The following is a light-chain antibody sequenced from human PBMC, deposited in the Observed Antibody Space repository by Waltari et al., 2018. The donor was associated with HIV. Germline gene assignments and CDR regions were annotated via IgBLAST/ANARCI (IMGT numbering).Light chain of an antibody. CDR2: DAS. CDR3: QQYDTLPFT. J-gene: IGKJ4*01. V-gene: IGKV1-33*01. CDR1: QDISNY. Sequence: DIQMTQSPSSLSDSVGDRVTITCQASQDISNYVNWYQQKPGKAPKVLIYDASNLSEGVPSRFSGSGSGTDFTFTINSVQPEDIASYFCQQYDTLPFTFGRETKVDI.